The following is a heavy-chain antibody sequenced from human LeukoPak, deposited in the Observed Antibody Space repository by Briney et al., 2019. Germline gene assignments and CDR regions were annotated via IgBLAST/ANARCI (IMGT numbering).Heavy chain of an antibody. V-gene: IGHV3-30-3*01. Sequence: PGGSLRLSCAASGFTFSSYAMHWVRQAPGKGLEWVAVISYDGSNKYYADSVKGRFTISRDNSKNTLYLQMNSLRAEDTAVYYCARMLGKVATIRPYFDYWGQGTLVTVSS. D-gene: IGHD5-12*01. CDR2: ISYDGSNK. CDR3: ARMLGKVATIRPYFDY. CDR1: GFTFSSYA. J-gene: IGHJ4*02.